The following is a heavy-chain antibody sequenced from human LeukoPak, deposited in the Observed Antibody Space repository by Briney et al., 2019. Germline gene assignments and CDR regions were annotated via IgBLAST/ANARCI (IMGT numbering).Heavy chain of an antibody. Sequence: PSETLSLTCTVSGGSISSSSYYWGWTRQPPGKGLEWIGSIYYSGSTYYNPSLKSRVTISVDTSKNQFSLKLSSVTAADTAVYYCARTTYYYDSSGYSLFDYWGQGTLVTVSS. CDR3: ARTTYYYDSSGYSLFDY. J-gene: IGHJ4*02. D-gene: IGHD3-22*01. CDR1: GGSISSSSYY. V-gene: IGHV4-39*01. CDR2: IYYSGST.